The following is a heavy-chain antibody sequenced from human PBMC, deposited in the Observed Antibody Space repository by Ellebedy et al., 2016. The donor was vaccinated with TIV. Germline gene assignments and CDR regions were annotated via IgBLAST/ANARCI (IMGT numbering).Heavy chain of an antibody. V-gene: IGHV1-2*04. D-gene: IGHD2-2*01. CDR3: ARAPPEIVVVPAATSDAFDI. CDR2: INPNSGGT. CDR1: GYTFTGYY. J-gene: IGHJ3*02. Sequence: ASVKVSCXASGYTFTGYYMHWVRQAPGQGLEWMGWINPNSGGTNYAQKFQGWVTMTRDTSISTAYMELSRLRSDDTAVYYCARAPPEIVVVPAATSDAFDIWGQGTMVTVSS.